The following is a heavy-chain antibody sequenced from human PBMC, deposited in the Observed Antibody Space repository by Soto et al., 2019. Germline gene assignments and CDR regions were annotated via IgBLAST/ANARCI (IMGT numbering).Heavy chain of an antibody. CDR3: ASHYDMWSGYLSPVDY. D-gene: IGHD3-3*01. V-gene: IGHV3-11*01. J-gene: IGHJ4*02. Sequence: PGGPLRLCCAASGYNFSDYYMSWIRQAPGKGLEWISYIDTSGTKIYYADSVKGRFTITRDNAKNSLYLEMNSLRDEDTAVYYCASHYDMWSGYLSPVDYWGQGTLVTVSS. CDR1: GYNFSDYY. CDR2: IDTSGTKI.